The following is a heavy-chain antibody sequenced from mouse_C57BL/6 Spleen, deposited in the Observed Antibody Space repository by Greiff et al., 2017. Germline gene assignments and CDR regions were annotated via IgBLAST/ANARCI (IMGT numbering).Heavy chain of an antibody. J-gene: IGHJ3*01. CDR1: GYTFTSYW. V-gene: IGHV1-55*01. CDR3: ARRRVSAQAPFAY. D-gene: IGHD3-2*02. Sequence: QVQLQQPGAELVKPGASVKMSCKASGYTFTSYWITWVKQRPGQGLEWIGDIYPGSGSTNYNEKFKSKATLTVDTSSSTAYMQLSSLTSEDSAVXYGARRRVSAQAPFAYWGQGTLVTVSA. CDR2: IYPGSGST.